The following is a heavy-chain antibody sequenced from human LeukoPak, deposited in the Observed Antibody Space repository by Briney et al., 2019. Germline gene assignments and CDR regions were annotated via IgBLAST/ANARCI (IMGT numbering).Heavy chain of an antibody. V-gene: IGHV3-23*01. Sequence: GGSLRLSCAASGFTFDDYGMSWVRQAPGKGLEWVSGIIPSGHTTYYADSVRGRFTISRDNSRNTLYLQMNSLRAEDTAVYYCAKDDRWLQFCCWGQGTLVTVSA. CDR2: IIPSGHTT. CDR1: GFTFDDYG. D-gene: IGHD5-24*01. J-gene: IGHJ4*02. CDR3: AKDDRWLQFCC.